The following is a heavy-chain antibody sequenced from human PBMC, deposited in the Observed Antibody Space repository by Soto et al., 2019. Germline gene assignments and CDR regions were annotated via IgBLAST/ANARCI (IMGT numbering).Heavy chain of an antibody. V-gene: IGHV1-8*01. J-gene: IGHJ4*02. CDR1: GYTFTSYD. Sequence: GASVKVSCKASGYTFTSYDINWVRQATGQGLEWMGWMNPNSGNTGYAQKFQGRVTMTRNTSISTAYMELSSLRSEDTAVYYGARGYSSSWYAFKSAIYFDYWGQGTLVTVSS. D-gene: IGHD6-13*01. CDR3: ARGYSSSWYAFKSAIYFDY. CDR2: MNPNSGNT.